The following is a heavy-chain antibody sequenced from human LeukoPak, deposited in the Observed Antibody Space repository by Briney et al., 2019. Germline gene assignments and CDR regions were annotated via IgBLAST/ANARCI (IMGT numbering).Heavy chain of an antibody. V-gene: IGHV3-23*01. CDR1: GFTFSTYG. CDR3: AKERGARDPFDY. Sequence: GGSLRLSCAASGFTFSTYGMEWVRHAPGKGREWVSAISRSGSDTYYADSVKGRFTISRNNSNNTLSLQMESMRAEDTALYYCAKERGARDPFDYWGQGTLITVSS. D-gene: IGHD3-10*01. J-gene: IGHJ4*02. CDR2: ISRSGSDT.